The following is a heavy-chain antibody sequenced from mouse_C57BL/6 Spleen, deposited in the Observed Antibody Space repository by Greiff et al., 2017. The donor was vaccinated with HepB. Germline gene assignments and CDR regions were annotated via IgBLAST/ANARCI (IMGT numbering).Heavy chain of an antibody. V-gene: IGHV1-15*01. Sequence: VKLVESGAELVRPGASVTLSCKASGYTFTDYEMHWVKQTPVHGLEWIGAIDPETGGTAYNQKFKGKAILTADKSSSTASMELRSLTSEDSAVYYCTIYDYDDVAYWGQGTLVTVSA. CDR3: TIYDYDDVAY. CDR2: IDPETGGT. CDR1: GYTFTDYE. J-gene: IGHJ3*01. D-gene: IGHD2-4*01.